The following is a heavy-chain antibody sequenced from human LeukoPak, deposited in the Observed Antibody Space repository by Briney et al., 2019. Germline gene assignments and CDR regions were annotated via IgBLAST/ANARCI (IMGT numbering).Heavy chain of an antibody. D-gene: IGHD6-19*01. CDR1: GGSISSSSYY. CDR3: ARHGTVAPLEKYYYYYYMDV. Sequence: SETLSLTCTVSGGSISSSSYYWGWIRQPPGQGLEWIGSIDYSGSTYYNPSLKRRVTISVDTSKNQFSLKLSSVTAADTAVYYCARHGTVAPLEKYYYYYYMDVWGKGTTVTVSS. J-gene: IGHJ6*03. CDR2: IDYSGST. V-gene: IGHV4-39*01.